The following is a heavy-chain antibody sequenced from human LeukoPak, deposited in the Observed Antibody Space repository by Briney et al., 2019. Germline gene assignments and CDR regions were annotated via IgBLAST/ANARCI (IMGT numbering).Heavy chain of an antibody. J-gene: IGHJ4*01. CDR1: GGSISSSSYY. CDR2: IYYSGST. Sequence: SETLSLTCTVSGGSISSSSYYWGWIRQPPGKGLEWIGSIYYSGSTYYNPSLKSRVTISVDTSKNQFSLKLSSVTAADTAVYYCASQEEGIQPFDDSGHGSLVTVSS. D-gene: IGHD5-18*01. V-gene: IGHV4-39*01. CDR3: ASQEEGIQPFDD.